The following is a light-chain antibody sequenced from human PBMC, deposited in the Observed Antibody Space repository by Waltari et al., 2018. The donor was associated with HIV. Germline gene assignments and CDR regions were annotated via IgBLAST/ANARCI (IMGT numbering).Light chain of an antibody. Sequence: QSALPQPASVSGSPGQSVTIDCNGTSGGVGGYNLVSWYPQHPGKAPKLMLYEVSKGPSGVSNRFSGSKSGNTASLTISALQAEDEADYTCCAYAGRTTYVIFGGWTKLTVL. CDR3: CAYAGRTTYVI. CDR1: SGGVGGYNL. V-gene: IGLV2-23*02. CDR2: EVS. J-gene: IGLJ2*01.